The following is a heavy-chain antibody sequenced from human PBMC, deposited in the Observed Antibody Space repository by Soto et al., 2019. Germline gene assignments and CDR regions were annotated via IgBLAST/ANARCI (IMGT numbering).Heavy chain of an antibody. CDR1: GGSISSTNYY. J-gene: IGHJ4*02. D-gene: IGHD3-16*01. V-gene: IGHV4-39*01. CDR2: IYYSGST. CDR3: ARLLGRADSYFDY. Sequence: QLQLQESGPGLLKPSETLSLTCTVSGGSISSTNYYWGWIRQPPGKGLEWIGSIYYSGSTYYNPSLKSRVTISLDTSKNQFSLKLNSVTAADTAVYYCARLLGRADSYFDYWGQGTLVTVSS.